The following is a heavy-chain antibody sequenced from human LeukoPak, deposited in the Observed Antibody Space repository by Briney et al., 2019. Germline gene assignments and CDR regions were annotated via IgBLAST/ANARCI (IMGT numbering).Heavy chain of an antibody. CDR3: AREVTIFGVVIAHYYYYYMDV. CDR2: ISSSSSYI. J-gene: IGHJ6*03. V-gene: IGHV3-21*01. Sequence: GGSLRLSCAASGFTFSSYSMNWVRQAPGKGLEWVSSISSSSSYIYYADSVKGRFTISRDNAKNSLYLQMNSLSAEDTAVYYCAREVTIFGVVIAHYYYYYMDVWGKGTTVTVSS. D-gene: IGHD3-3*01. CDR1: GFTFSSYS.